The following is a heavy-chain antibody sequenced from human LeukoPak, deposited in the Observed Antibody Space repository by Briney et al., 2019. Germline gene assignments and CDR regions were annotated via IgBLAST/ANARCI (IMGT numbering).Heavy chain of an antibody. J-gene: IGHJ4*02. CDR1: GYSISDGNY. V-gene: IGHV4-38-2*02. Sequence: SETLSLTCTVSGYSISDGNYWGWIRQPPGKGLEWIGSIFHTGSTYDNPSLKSRVTISVDTSKNQFSLKLSSVTAADTAVYYCARLGIREEVTLFDYWGQGTLVTVSS. CDR3: ARLGIREEVTLFDY. D-gene: IGHD7-27*01. CDR2: IFHTGST.